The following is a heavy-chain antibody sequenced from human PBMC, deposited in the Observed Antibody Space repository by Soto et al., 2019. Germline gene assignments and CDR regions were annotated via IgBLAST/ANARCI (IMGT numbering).Heavy chain of an antibody. CDR2: ITPMLGTT. J-gene: IGHJ6*02. CDR1: GDTFTGHS. V-gene: IGHV1-69*01. CDR3: ARLRLEPEGANLPLMCGLDV. D-gene: IGHD1-26*01. Sequence: QVQLVQSGAEVKKPGSSVRVSCKASGDTFTGHSISWVRQAPAQGLEWLGVITPMLGTTNYSTKFQGRVTITADDSASTAFLDLTSLKSDDTAVYYCARLRLEPEGANLPLMCGLDVWGQGTTVSVSS.